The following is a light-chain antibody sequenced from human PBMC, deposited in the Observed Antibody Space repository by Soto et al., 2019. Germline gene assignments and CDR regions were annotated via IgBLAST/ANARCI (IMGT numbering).Light chain of an antibody. Sequence: AIRMTQSPSSFSASTGDRVTITCRASQGISSYLAWYQRKPGKAPKLLIYAASTLQSGVPSRFSGSGSGTDFTLTISCLQSEDFATYYCQQYYSTPYTFGQGTKVDIK. V-gene: IGKV1-8*01. CDR1: QGISSY. J-gene: IGKJ2*01. CDR2: AAS. CDR3: QQYYSTPYT.